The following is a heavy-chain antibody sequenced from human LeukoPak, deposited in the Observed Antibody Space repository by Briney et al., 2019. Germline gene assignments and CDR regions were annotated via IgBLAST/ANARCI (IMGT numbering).Heavy chain of an antibody. D-gene: IGHD3-10*01. CDR2: IYYSGST. CDR1: GGSISSYY. J-gene: IGHJ4*02. Sequence: PSETLSLTCTVSGGSISSYYWSWIRQPPGKGLEWIGYIYYSGSTNYNPSLKSRVTISVDTSKNQFSLKLSSATAADTAVYYCAGITMVQGVLDYWGQGTLVTVSS. V-gene: IGHV4-59*01. CDR3: AGITMVQGVLDY.